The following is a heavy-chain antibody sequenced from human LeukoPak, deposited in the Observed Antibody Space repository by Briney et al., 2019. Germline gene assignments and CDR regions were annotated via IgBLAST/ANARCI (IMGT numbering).Heavy chain of an antibody. Sequence: GGSLRLSCAASGFTFSSYAMSWVRQAPGKGLEWVSAISGSGGSTYYADSVKGRFTISRDNSKNTLYLQMNSLRAEDTAVYYCAKEGVSISGWFLPYFDYWGQGTLVTVSS. D-gene: IGHD6-19*01. CDR3: AKEGVSISGWFLPYFDY. V-gene: IGHV3-23*01. CDR1: GFTFSSYA. CDR2: ISGSGGST. J-gene: IGHJ4*02.